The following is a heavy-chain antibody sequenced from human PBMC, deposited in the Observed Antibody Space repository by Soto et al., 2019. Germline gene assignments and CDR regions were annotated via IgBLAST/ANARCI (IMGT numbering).Heavy chain of an antibody. CDR1: GFTFDDYA. Sequence: GGSLRLSCAASGFTFDDYAMHWVRQAPGKGLEFVSAVSSNGGRTYYANSVKGRFTISRDNSKNTLFLEMGSLRPEDMAVYYCAAVRQQYGAYDFWGQGTLVTVSS. CDR3: AAVRQQYGAYDF. CDR2: VSSNGGRT. J-gene: IGHJ4*02. V-gene: IGHV3-64*01. D-gene: IGHD4-17*01.